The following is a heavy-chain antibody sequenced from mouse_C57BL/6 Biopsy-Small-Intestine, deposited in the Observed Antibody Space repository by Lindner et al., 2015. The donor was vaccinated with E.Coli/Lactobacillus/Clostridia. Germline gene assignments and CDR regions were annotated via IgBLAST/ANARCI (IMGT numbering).Heavy chain of an antibody. CDR3: AGDRLGYWYFDV. J-gene: IGHJ1*03. V-gene: IGHV12-3*01. CDR1: GFPITSGYY. Sequence: SGPGLVKPSQSLFLTCSITGFPITSGYYWIWIRQSPGKPLEWMGYITHSGETFYNPSLQSPISITRETSKNQFFLQLNSVTTEDTAMYYCAGDRLGYWYFDVWGTGTTVTVSS. CDR2: ITHSGET. D-gene: IGHD4-1*01.